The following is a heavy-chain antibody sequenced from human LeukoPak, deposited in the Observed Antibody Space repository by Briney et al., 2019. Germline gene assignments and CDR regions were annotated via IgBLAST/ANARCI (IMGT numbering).Heavy chain of an antibody. D-gene: IGHD3-22*01. J-gene: IGHJ4*02. CDR2: INPSGGST. V-gene: IGHV1-46*01. Sequence: ASVKVSFKASVYTFTSYYMPWERHAPGQGLEWMGIINPSGGSTSYAQKFQSRVTMTTDKSTSTVYMELSSVRYEAAAVYYCARVVRPSGYGYWGQGTLVTVSS. CDR1: VYTFTSYY. CDR3: ARVVRPSGYGY.